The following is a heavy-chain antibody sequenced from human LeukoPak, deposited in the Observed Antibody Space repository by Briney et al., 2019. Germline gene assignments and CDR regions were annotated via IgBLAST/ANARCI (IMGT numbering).Heavy chain of an antibody. D-gene: IGHD2-21*02. CDR3: ARVLRYCGGNCYSGGLGYMDV. V-gene: IGHV3-73*01. CDR1: GFTFSDSA. J-gene: IGHJ6*03. CDR2: IRSKTNNYET. Sequence: GGSLRLSCAASGFTFSDSAMHWVRQASGKGLEWVGRIRSKTNNYETAYGESVKGRVTISRDDSRNTAYLQMNSLRAEDTAVYYCARVLRYCGGNCYSGGLGYMDVWGKGTTVTISS.